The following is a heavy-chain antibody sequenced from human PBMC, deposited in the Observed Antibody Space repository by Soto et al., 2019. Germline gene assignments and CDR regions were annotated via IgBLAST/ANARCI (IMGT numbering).Heavy chain of an antibody. J-gene: IGHJ4*02. D-gene: IGHD4-17*01. Sequence: EVQLVESGGGLVQPGWSLRLSCEASGFTFSSYAMNWVRQAPGKGLEWVANIEEDGSEKNYVDSVKGRFTISRDNSRNSLHRQKTSRRAADSAVYYWATDTTVAALGHWGQGTLVTVSS. V-gene: IGHV3-7*01. CDR1: GFTFSSYA. CDR3: ATDTTVAALGH. CDR2: IEEDGSEK.